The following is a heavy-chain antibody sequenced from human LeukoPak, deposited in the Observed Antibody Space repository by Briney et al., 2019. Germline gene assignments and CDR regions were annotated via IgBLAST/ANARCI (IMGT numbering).Heavy chain of an antibody. J-gene: IGHJ5*02. D-gene: IGHD2-2*01. Sequence: ASVKVSCKASGYSFTYYGISWVRQAPGQGLEWMGWISAYNGNTKYAQRLQGRVTMTTDTSTSTAYMELRSLRSDDTAVYYCARGSTIRRNWFDPWGQGTLVTVSS. CDR1: GYSFTYYG. CDR3: ARGSTIRRNWFDP. CDR2: ISAYNGNT. V-gene: IGHV1-18*01.